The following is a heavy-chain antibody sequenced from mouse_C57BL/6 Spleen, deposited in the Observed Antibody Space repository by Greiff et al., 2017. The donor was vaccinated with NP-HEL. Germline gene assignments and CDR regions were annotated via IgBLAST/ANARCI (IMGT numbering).Heavy chain of an antibody. Sequence: ESGPGLVKPSQSLSLTCSVTGYSITSGYYWNWIRQFPGNKLEWMGYISYDGSNNYNPSLKNRISITRDTSKNQFFLKLNSVTTEDTATYYCAREILGDSRGYWGQGTTLTVSS. CDR3: AREILGDSRGY. V-gene: IGHV3-6*01. J-gene: IGHJ2*01. CDR1: GYSITSGYY. D-gene: IGHD1-1*01. CDR2: ISYDGSN.